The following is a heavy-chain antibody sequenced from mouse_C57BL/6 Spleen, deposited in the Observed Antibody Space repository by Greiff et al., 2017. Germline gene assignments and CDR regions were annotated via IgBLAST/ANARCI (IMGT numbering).Heavy chain of an antibody. J-gene: IGHJ4*01. D-gene: IGHD1-1*01. CDR2: IYPGDGDT. V-gene: IGHV1-82*01. Sequence: VQLQQSGPELVKPGASVKISCKASGYAFSSSWMNWVKQRPGKGLEWIGRIYPGDGDTNYNGKFKGKATLTADTSSSTAYMQLSSLTSEDSAVYVCARGDYGSSPYAMDYWGQGTSVTVSA. CDR1: GYAFSSSW. CDR3: ARGDYGSSPYAMDY.